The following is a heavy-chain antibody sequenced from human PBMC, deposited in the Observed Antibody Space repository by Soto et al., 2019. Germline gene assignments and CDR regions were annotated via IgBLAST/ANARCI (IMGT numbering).Heavy chain of an antibody. J-gene: IGHJ5*02. CDR2: IYYSGST. V-gene: IGHV4-31*03. CDR1: GGSISSGGYY. Sequence: SETLSLTCTVSGGSISSGGYYWSWIRQHPGKGLEWIGYIYYSGSTYYNQSLKSRVNISVDTSKNQFSLKLSSVTAADTAVYYCAREGEGHCISSSCLNWFDPWGQGTMVT. D-gene: IGHD2-2*01. CDR3: AREGEGHCISSSCLNWFDP.